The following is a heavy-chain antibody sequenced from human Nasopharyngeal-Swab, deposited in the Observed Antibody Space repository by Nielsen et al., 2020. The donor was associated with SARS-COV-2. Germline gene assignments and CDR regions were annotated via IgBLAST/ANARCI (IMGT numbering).Heavy chain of an antibody. CDR2: IWHDGSNK. Sequence: GGSLRLSCAASGFTFSNYAMHWVRQAPGKGLEWVAVIWHDGSNKYYADSVKGRFTISRDNSKNTLYLQMNSLRAEDTAVYCCARDLTPMVIIYAFDMWGQGTMVTVSS. CDR1: GFTFSNYA. D-gene: IGHD5-18*01. CDR3: ARDLTPMVIIYAFDM. V-gene: IGHV3-33*01. J-gene: IGHJ3*02.